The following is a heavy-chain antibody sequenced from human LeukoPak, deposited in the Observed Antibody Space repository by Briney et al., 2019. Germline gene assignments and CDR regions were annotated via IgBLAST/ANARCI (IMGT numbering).Heavy chain of an antibody. V-gene: IGHV3-23*01. D-gene: IGHD3-10*01. Sequence: GRSLRLSCAASGFTFSSYAMHWVRQAPGKGLEWVSSISGDGGYTYYADFVKGRFTISRDNSNNTLYLPMNSLRAEDTAVYYCAKGLDGSGSYSPLDYWGHGTLVTVSS. CDR2: ISGDGGYT. CDR3: AKGLDGSGSYSPLDY. J-gene: IGHJ4*01. CDR1: GFTFSSYA.